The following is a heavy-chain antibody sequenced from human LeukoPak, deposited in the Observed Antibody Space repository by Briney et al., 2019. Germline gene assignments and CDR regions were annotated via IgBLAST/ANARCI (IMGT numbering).Heavy chain of an antibody. CDR2: IYYSGST. CDR1: GGSISSYY. D-gene: IGHD5-12*01. CDR3: ARMIVATISSRGFFDY. J-gene: IGHJ4*02. V-gene: IGHV4-59*01. Sequence: PSETLSLTCTVSGGSISSYYWSWIRQPPGKGLEWIGYIYYSGSTNYNPSLKSRVTISVDTSKNQFSLKLSSVTAADTAVYYCARMIVATISSRGFFDYWAREPWSPSPQ.